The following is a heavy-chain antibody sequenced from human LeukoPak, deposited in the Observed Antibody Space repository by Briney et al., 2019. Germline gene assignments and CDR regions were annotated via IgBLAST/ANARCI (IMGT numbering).Heavy chain of an antibody. V-gene: IGHV4-61*01. J-gene: IGHJ3*02. CDR2: IYYSGST. CDR1: GGSVSSGSYY. Sequence: SETLSLTCTVSGGSVSSGSYYWSWIRQPPGKGLEWIGYIYYSGSTNYNPSLKSRVTISVDTSKNQFSLKLSSVTAAVTAVYYCARAGGSGWHAFDIWGQGTMVTVSS. D-gene: IGHD6-19*01. CDR3: ARAGGSGWHAFDI.